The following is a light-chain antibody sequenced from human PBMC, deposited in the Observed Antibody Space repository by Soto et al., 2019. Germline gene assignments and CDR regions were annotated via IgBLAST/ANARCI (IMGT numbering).Light chain of an antibody. Sequence: QSVLTQPASVSGSRGQSITISCTGTSSDVGGYSYVSWYQQHPGKAPKLMIYEVSNRPSGVSNRFSGSKSGNTASLTISGLQAEAEADYYCGLHTSSTPYVFRTGTKVTV. CDR2: EVS. CDR1: SSDVGGYSY. V-gene: IGLV2-14*01. J-gene: IGLJ1*01. CDR3: GLHTSSTPYV.